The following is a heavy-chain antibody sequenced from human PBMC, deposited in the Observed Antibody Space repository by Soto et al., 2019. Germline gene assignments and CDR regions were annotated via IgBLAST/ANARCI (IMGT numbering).Heavy chain of an antibody. J-gene: IGHJ5*02. D-gene: IGHD3-22*01. CDR2: IDPSDSYT. CDR1: GYSFTSYW. V-gene: IGHV5-10-1*01. Sequence: GESLKISCKGSGYSFTSYWISWVRQMPGKGLEWMGRIDPSDSYTNYSPSFQCHVTMSADKSINTAYLQWSSLKASDSAMYYCARHKAFSYDSSGAWGQGSLVTVSS. CDR3: ARHKAFSYDSSGA.